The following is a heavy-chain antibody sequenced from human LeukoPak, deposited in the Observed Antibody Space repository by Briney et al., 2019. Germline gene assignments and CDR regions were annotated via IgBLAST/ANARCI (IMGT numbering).Heavy chain of an antibody. CDR3: ARDFSSSSGFDY. J-gene: IGHJ4*02. CDR1: GGTFSSYA. V-gene: IGHV1-69*05. D-gene: IGHD6-6*01. Sequence: SVKVSCKASGGTFSSYAISWVRQAPGQGLEWMGEIIPIFGTANYAQKFQGRVTITTDESTSTAYMELSSLRSEDTAVYYCARDFSSSSGFDYWGQGTLVTVSS. CDR2: IIPIFGTA.